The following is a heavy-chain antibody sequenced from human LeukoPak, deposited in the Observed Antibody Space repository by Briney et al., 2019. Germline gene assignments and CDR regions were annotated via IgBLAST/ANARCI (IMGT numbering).Heavy chain of an antibody. D-gene: IGHD3-10*01. CDR2: VYDSGST. V-gene: IGHV4-59*08. Sequence: SETLSLTCTVSGGSISSYYWTWIRQPPGKGLDWIGYVYDSGSTNYNPSLQSRVTISVDTSKSQFSLKLTSVTAADTAVYYCARRGGRGSSYWFDPWGQGTLVTVSS. CDR3: ARRGGRGSSYWFDP. J-gene: IGHJ5*02. CDR1: GGSISSYY.